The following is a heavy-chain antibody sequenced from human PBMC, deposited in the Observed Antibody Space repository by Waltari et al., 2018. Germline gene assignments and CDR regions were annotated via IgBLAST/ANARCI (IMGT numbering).Heavy chain of an antibody. CDR2: IYYSGST. CDR3: ARQSAHSRSWYLGRFAP. J-gene: IGHJ5*02. D-gene: IGHD6-13*01. V-gene: IGHV4-39*01. Sequence: QLHLQESGPGLVKPSATLSLTCTVSGGSISCSSSYLGWIRQPPGKGLEWIGSIYYSGSTYYNTFQTRRGTICVTLSKNQFSLKMGSGTAADTAVYYCARQSAHSRSWYLGRFAPWGQGTLVTVSS. CDR1: GGSISCSSSY.